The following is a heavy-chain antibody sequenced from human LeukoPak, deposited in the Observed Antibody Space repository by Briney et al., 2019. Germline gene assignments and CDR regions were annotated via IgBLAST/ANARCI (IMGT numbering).Heavy chain of an antibody. CDR2: IRYDGSKQ. CDR3: AIDGSGGDCPRHYFDY. D-gene: IGHD2-21*02. J-gene: IGHJ4*02. V-gene: IGHV3-33*01. CDR1: GFTFITYG. Sequence: PGGSLRLSCAASGFTFITYGMHWVRQAPGRGLEWMAVIRYDGSKQYYADSVKGRFTISRDNSKNPLYLEKNGLRAEDKAVYYGAIDGSGGDCPRHYFDYWGQGTLVTVSS.